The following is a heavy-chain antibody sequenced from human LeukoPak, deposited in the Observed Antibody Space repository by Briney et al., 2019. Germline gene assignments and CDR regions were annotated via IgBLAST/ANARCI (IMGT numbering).Heavy chain of an antibody. V-gene: IGHV3-30-3*01. CDR1: GFTFSSYA. CDR2: ISYDGSNE. CDR3: ARDHRCSSTSCYSYYYYGMDV. Sequence: GRSLRLSCAASGFTFSSYAMHWVRQAPGKGLEWVAVISYDGSNEYYADSVKCRVTISRDNSKNTLNLHMNSLTAADTAVYYCARDHRCSSTSCYSYYYYGMDVWGQGTTVTVSS. J-gene: IGHJ6*02. D-gene: IGHD2-2*02.